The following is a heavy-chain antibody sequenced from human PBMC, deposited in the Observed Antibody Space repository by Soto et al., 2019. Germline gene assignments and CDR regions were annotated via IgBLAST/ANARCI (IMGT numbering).Heavy chain of an antibody. V-gene: IGHV1-46*01. CDR2: INPSGGST. D-gene: IGHD5-12*01. Sequence: ASVKVSCKASGYTFTSYYMHWVRQAPGQGLEWMGIINPSGGSTTYAQKFQGRVTMTRDTSTSTVYMELSSLRSEDTAVYYCASFRDGYITGGYWGQGTLVTVSS. CDR3: ASFRDGYITGGY. J-gene: IGHJ4*02. CDR1: GYTFTSYY.